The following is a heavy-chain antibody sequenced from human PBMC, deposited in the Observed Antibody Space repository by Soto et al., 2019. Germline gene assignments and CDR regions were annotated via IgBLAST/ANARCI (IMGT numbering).Heavy chain of an antibody. CDR2: MNPNSGNT. V-gene: IGHV1-8*01. J-gene: IGHJ6*02. Sequence: QVQLVQSGAEVKKPGASVKVSCKASGYTFTSYDINWVRQATGQVLEWMGWMNPNSGNTGYAQKFQGRVTMTRNTSRSTAYMELSSLRSDDTAVYYCAWRFPALGGMDVWGHGTTVTVAS. CDR1: GYTFTSYD. D-gene: IGHD2-2*01. CDR3: AWRFPALGGMDV.